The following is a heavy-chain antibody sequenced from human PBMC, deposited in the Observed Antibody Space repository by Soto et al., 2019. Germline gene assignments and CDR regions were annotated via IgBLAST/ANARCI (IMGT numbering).Heavy chain of an antibody. Sequence: GGSLRLSCAASGFTFSSYSMNWVRQAPGKGLEWVSSISSSSSYIYYADSVKGRFTISRDNAKNSLYLQMNSLRAEDTAVYYCARDLGELHPYYWGQGTLVTVSS. D-gene: IGHD3-16*01. V-gene: IGHV3-21*01. CDR1: GFTFSSYS. CDR2: ISSSSSYI. J-gene: IGHJ4*02. CDR3: ARDLGELHPYY.